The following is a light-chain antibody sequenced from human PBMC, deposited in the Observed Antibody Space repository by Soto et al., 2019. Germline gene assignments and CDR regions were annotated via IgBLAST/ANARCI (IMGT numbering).Light chain of an antibody. CDR1: QSITSN. V-gene: IGKV3-15*01. CDR2: GAS. Sequence: EILMTQSPATLSVSPGERATLSCRASQSITSNLAWYQQKPGQAPRLLIYGASTRATGIPARFSGSGSGTEVTLTISSLQSEDVAVYFCQQYNISPQTCGQGTKVDIK. J-gene: IGKJ1*01. CDR3: QQYNISPQT.